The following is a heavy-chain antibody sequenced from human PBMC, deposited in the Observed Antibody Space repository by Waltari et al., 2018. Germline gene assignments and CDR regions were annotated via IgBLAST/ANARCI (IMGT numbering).Heavy chain of an antibody. CDR2: VVPEEGET. V-gene: IGHV1-69-2*01. J-gene: IGHJ5*02. CDR3: ATVLPGWFDP. D-gene: IGHD2-15*01. Sequence: EVQLVQSGAEVKKPGATVKISCKVSGYTFTDYYMHWVQQAPAKGLECMGLVVPEEGETIYAEKFQGRVTITADTSTDTAYMERSSLRSEYMAVYYCATVLPGWFDPWGQGTLVTVSS. CDR1: GYTFTDYY.